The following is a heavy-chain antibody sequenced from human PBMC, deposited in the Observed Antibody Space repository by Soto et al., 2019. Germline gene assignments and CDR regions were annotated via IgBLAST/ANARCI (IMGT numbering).Heavy chain of an antibody. CDR2: INPNGGNT. Sequence: QVQLVQSGAEVKKPGASVKVSCQASGYTFASHYIHWVRQAPGQGLEWMGVINPNGGNTRYAQRFQDRLTLTTDTPTNTVYLDLSSLTSDDTAIYYCGRDTSGLDSWGQGTLVTVSS. V-gene: IGHV1-46*01. J-gene: IGHJ4*02. CDR3: GRDTSGLDS. CDR1: GYTFASHY.